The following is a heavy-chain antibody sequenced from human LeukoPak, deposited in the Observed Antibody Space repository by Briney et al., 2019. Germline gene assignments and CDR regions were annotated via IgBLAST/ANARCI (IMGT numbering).Heavy chain of an antibody. CDR2: IYYSGST. V-gene: IGHV4-31*03. D-gene: IGHD1-1*01. J-gene: IGHJ3*02. Sequence: KSSETLSLTCTVSGGSISSGGYSWSWIRQHPGKGLEWIGYIYYSGSTYYNPSLKSRVTISVDTSKNQFSLKLSSVTAADTAVYYCARDRQLSGTTRPDAFDIWGQGTMVTVSS. CDR3: ARDRQLSGTTRPDAFDI. CDR1: GGSISSGGYS.